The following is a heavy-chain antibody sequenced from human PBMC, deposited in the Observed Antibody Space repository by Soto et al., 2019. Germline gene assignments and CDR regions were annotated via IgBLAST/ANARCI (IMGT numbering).Heavy chain of an antibody. CDR2: IYYSGST. D-gene: IGHD6-19*01. Sequence: QLQLQESGPGLVKPSETLSLTCTVSGDSLSSGSFYWGWIRQPPGKGLEWIGSIYYSGSTYYKSSLKSRVTMSVDTSKNQFSVRLTSVIAADTAMYYCAKQGSGAGRGWFDPWGQGPLVTVSS. V-gene: IGHV4-39*01. CDR3: AKQGSGAGRGWFDP. J-gene: IGHJ5*02. CDR1: GDSLSSGSFY.